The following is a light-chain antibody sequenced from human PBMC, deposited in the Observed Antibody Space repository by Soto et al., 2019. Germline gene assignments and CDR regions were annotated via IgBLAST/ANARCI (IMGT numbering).Light chain of an antibody. CDR2: GAS. CDR3: QQYNSWPTT. CDR1: QRVAGN. J-gene: IGKJ2*01. Sequence: EVVMAQSPATLSVSPGERATLSCKATQRVAGNLAWYQQKRGQAPRLLIYGASTRASGVSARFSGSGSGTEFTLTITSLQSEDIAIYYCQQYNSWPTTFGQGTKLEIK. V-gene: IGKV3-15*01.